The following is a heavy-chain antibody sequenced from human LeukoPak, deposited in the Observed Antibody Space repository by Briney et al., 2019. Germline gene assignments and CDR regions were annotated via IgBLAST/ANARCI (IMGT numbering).Heavy chain of an antibody. V-gene: IGHV4-34*01. CDR3: ARGPGIAAAATHY. CDR2: INHSGST. J-gene: IGHJ4*02. Sequence: PSETLSLTCAVYGGSFSGYYWSWIRQPPGKGLEWIGEINHSGSTYYNPSLKSRVTISVDTSKNQFSLKLSSVTAADTAVYYCARGPGIAAAATHYWGQGTLVTVSS. D-gene: IGHD6-13*01. CDR1: GGSFSGYY.